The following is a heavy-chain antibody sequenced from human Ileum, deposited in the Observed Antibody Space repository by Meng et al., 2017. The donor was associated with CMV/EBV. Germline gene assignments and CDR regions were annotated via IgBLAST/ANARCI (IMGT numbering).Heavy chain of an antibody. V-gene: IGHV4-4*07. Sequence: QWQLHEPVHGLVNPSETLSLTFTVSGGSVSSSYWSWIRQPAGKRLEWIGRVYVSGSTNYNPSLKSRVTMSVDTSKNQFSLNLSSVTAADTAVYYCASTFSDTDWNFDYWGQGTLVTVSS. J-gene: IGHJ4*02. CDR1: GGSVSSSY. D-gene: IGHD1-1*01. CDR3: ASTFSDTDWNFDY. CDR2: VYVSGST.